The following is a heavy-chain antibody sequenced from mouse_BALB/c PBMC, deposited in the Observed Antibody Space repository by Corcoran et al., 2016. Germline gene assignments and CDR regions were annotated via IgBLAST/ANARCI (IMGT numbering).Heavy chain of an antibody. CDR1: GYTFTDYY. CDR3: ARDRDWFFDV. D-gene: IGHD2-14*01. V-gene: IGHV1-26*01. CDR2: INPNNGDT. Sequence: EVQLQQSGHELVKPGASVKMSCKASGYTFTDYYMKWMKQSLGKSLEWIGDINPNNGDTNYNQKFKGKATLTVDKSSSTAYMQLNSLTSEDSAVYFCARDRDWFFDVWGAGTTVTVSS. J-gene: IGHJ1*01.